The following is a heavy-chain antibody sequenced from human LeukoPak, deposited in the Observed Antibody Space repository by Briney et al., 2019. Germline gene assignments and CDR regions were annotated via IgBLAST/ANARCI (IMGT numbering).Heavy chain of an antibody. V-gene: IGHV1-24*01. CDR1: GCTLTELS. CDR2: FDPEDGET. CDR3: ATVTMVRGVIIRDY. J-gene: IGHJ4*02. Sequence: ASVKVSCKVSGCTLTELSMHWVRQAPGKGLEWMGGFDPEDGETIYAQKFQGRVTMTEDTSTDTAYMELSSLRSEDTAVYYCATVTMVRGVIIRDYWGQGTLVTVSS. D-gene: IGHD3-10*01.